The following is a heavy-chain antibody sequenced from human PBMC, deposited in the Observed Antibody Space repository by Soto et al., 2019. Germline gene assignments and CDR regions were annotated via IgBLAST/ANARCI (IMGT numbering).Heavy chain of an antibody. J-gene: IGHJ4*02. Sequence: ASVKVSCKASGYTFTTYAMHWVRQARGQRLEWMGWINAGNGKTKYSQKFQDRVTITRDTSATTAYMELSSLTSEDTAVYYCARAGDDCSTTSCYMIDYWGQGTLVTVSS. CDR1: GYTFTTYA. CDR2: INAGNGKT. V-gene: IGHV1-3*01. D-gene: IGHD2-2*02. CDR3: ARAGDDCSTTSCYMIDY.